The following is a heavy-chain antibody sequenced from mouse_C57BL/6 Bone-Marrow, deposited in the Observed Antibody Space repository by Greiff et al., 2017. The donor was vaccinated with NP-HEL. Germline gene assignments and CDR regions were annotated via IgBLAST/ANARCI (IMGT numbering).Heavy chain of an antibody. CDR3: TTLRVRHPAGDFDY. Sequence: EVQLQQSGAELVRPGASVKLSCTSSGFNINDDYMHWVKQRPEQGLEWIGWIDPEDGDTDYASKFQGKATLTADTSSSTAYLQRSSLTSEDTAVYYCTTLRVRHPAGDFDYWDQGTTLTVSS. V-gene: IGHV14-4*01. CDR2: IDPEDGDT. J-gene: IGHJ2*01. D-gene: IGHD3-1*01. CDR1: GFNINDDY.